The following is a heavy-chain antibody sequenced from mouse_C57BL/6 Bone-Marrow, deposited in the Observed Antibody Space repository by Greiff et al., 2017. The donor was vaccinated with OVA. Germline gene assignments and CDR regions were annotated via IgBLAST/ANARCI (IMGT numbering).Heavy chain of an antibody. CDR3: ARDGYYARFAY. D-gene: IGHD2-3*01. V-gene: IGHV5-4*03. CDR2: ISDGGSYT. CDR1: GFTFSSYA. Sequence: DVKLVESGGGLVKPGGSLKLSCAASGFTFSSYAMSWVRQTPEKRLEWVATISDGGSYTYYPDNVKGRFTISRDNAKNNLYLQMSHLKSEDTAMYYCARDGYYARFAYWGQGTLVTVSA. J-gene: IGHJ3*01.